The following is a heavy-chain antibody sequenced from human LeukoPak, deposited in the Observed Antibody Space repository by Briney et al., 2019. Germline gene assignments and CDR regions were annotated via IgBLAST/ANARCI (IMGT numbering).Heavy chain of an antibody. Sequence: PGGSLRLSCAASGFTFSSYWMNWARQAPGKGLEWVAVVSYDGSDKYYADSVKGRLTISRDNSKNTVHLQMNSLRIEDTAVYYCAKEGGYCSSGSCYSSYYGMDVWGQGTTVTVS. CDR1: GFTFSSYW. CDR2: VSYDGSDK. V-gene: IGHV3-30*18. J-gene: IGHJ6*02. CDR3: AKEGGYCSSGSCYSSYYGMDV. D-gene: IGHD2-15*01.